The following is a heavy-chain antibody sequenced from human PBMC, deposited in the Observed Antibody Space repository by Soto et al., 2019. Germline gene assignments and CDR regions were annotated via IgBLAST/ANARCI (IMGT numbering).Heavy chain of an antibody. Sequence: QVQLVQSGAEVKKPGASVKVSCKVSGYTLTELSMHWVRQAPGKGREWMGGFDPEDGETIYAQKFQGRVTMPEDTSTDTAYMELSSLRSEDTAVYYCATHPPYSSGWSNWDWGQGTLVTVSS. D-gene: IGHD6-19*01. CDR1: GYTLTELS. CDR2: FDPEDGET. CDR3: ATHPPYSSGWSNWD. J-gene: IGHJ4*02. V-gene: IGHV1-24*01.